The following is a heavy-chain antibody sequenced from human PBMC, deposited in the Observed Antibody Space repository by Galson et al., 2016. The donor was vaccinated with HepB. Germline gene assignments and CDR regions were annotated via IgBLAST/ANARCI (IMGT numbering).Heavy chain of an antibody. CDR2: IWYDGKNK. Sequence: SLRLSCAASGFTFNNFGMNWVRQAPGKGLEWVALIWYDGKNKYYQDSVKGRFTISRDNSKKTLYLEMNSLRAEDTAIYYCAKGEGHCSSTSCTGFYDCWGQGALVTVSS. V-gene: IGHV3-33*06. D-gene: IGHD2-2*01. CDR1: GFTFNNFG. CDR3: AKGEGHCSSTSCTGFYDC. J-gene: IGHJ4*02.